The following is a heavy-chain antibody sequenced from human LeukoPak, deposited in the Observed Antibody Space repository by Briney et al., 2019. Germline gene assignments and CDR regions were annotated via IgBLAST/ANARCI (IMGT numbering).Heavy chain of an antibody. CDR1: GFTFSSYG. Sequence: GRSLRLSCAASGFTFSSYGMHWVRQAPGKGLEWVSAIWYDGSNKYYADSVKGRFTISRDNSKNTLYLQMNSLRAEDTAVYYCARNYGSGRLAPYYYYGMDVWGKGTTVTVSS. V-gene: IGHV3-33*01. J-gene: IGHJ6*04. CDR3: ARNYGSGRLAPYYYYGMDV. D-gene: IGHD3-10*01. CDR2: IWYDGSNK.